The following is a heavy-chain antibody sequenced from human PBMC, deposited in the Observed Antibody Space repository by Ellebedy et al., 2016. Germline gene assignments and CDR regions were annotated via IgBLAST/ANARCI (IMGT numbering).Heavy chain of an antibody. CDR1: GFTFSSYG. V-gene: IGHV3-30*18. D-gene: IGHD5-24*01. Sequence: GESLKISXAASGFTFSSYGMHWVRQAPGKGLEWVAVISYDGSNKYYADSVKGRFTISRDNSKNTLYLQMNSLRAEDTAVYYCAKGWLQFFDYWGQGTLVTVSS. J-gene: IGHJ4*02. CDR2: ISYDGSNK. CDR3: AKGWLQFFDY.